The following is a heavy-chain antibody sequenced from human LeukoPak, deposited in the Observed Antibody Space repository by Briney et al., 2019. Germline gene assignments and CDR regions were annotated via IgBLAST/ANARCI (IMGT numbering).Heavy chain of an antibody. V-gene: IGHV4-61*02. CDR1: GDPISSGSYY. D-gene: IGHD5-24*01. J-gene: IGHJ4*02. Sequence: PSQTLSLTCTVSGDPISSGSYYWSWIRQPAGKGLEWIGRIYTSGSTVYNPSLKSRVTISVDTSKNQFSLKLSSVTAADTAVYYCAKDRGDGYNSGYFVYWGQGTLVTVSS. CDR2: IYTSGST. CDR3: AKDRGDGYNSGYFVY.